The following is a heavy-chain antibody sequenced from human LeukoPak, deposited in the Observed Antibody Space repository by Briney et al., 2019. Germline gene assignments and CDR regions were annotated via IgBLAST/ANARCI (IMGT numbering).Heavy chain of an antibody. J-gene: IGHJ4*02. V-gene: IGHV4-59*08. D-gene: IGHD3-10*01. CDR1: GASISSYY. Sequence: SETLSLTCTVSGASISSYYWSWIRQPPGKGLEWIGYASYSGSTNYNPSLKSRVTISADTSKNQVSLTLSSVTAADTAVYYCARHPELYFFAYWGQGTLVTVSS. CDR3: ARHPELYFFAY. CDR2: ASYSGST.